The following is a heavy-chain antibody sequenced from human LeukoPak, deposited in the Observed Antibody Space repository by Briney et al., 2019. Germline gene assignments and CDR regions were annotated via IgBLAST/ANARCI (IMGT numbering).Heavy chain of an antibody. CDR2: IGPTGSDR. CDR1: GLTFSTSG. Sequence: QLGGSLRLSCTASGLTFSTSGFNWVRQAPGKGLEWVASIGPTGSDRYHADSIKGRFTISRDNSKNTLYLQMNSLRAEDTAVYYCAKDALSGWSTFLFDYWGQGTLVTVSS. J-gene: IGHJ4*02. D-gene: IGHD6-19*01. CDR3: AKDALSGWSTFLFDY. V-gene: IGHV3-23*01.